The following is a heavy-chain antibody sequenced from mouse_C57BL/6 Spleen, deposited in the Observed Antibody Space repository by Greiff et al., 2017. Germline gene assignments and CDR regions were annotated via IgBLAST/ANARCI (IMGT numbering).Heavy chain of an antibody. CDR3: ARAVDSSGYGFGC. CDR1: GYTFTNYC. CDR2: IYPGSGDT. J-gene: IGHJ3*01. Sequence: QVQLQQSGAELARPGASVKLSCKASGYTFTNYCISWVKQRTGQGLEWIGEIYPGSGDTYYDEKFQGKATLTADKSSSTAYMQLRSLTSEDSAVYYCARAVDSSGYGFGCWGKGILVTVAA. V-gene: IGHV1-81*01. D-gene: IGHD3-2*02.